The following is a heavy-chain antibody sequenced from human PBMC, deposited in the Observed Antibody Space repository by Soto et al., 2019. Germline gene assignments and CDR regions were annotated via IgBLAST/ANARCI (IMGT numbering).Heavy chain of an antibody. J-gene: IGHJ4*02. D-gene: IGHD2-2*01. CDR2: ISGSGGST. Sequence: GGSLRLSCAASGFTFSSYAMNWVRQAPGKGLEWVSVISGSGGSTYYADSVKGRFTISRDNSKNTLYLQMNSLRTEDTAVYYCARRGPRTHLAYWGQGTLVTVSS. V-gene: IGHV3-23*01. CDR3: ARRGPRTHLAY. CDR1: GFTFSSYA.